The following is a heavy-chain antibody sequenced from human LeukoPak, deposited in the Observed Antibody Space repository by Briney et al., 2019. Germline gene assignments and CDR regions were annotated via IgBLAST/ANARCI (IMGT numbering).Heavy chain of an antibody. D-gene: IGHD6-25*01. V-gene: IGHV3-66*01. CDR2: IYSGGST. CDR1: GFTVSSNY. Sequence: GGSLTLSCAASGFTVSSNYMSWVHKAPGTGLERVSVIYSGGSTYYADSVKGRFTISRDNSKNTLYLKMNSLRAEDTAVYYCARKKRFYSSGGYGMDVWGQGTTVTVSS. CDR3: ARKKRFYSSGGYGMDV. J-gene: IGHJ6*02.